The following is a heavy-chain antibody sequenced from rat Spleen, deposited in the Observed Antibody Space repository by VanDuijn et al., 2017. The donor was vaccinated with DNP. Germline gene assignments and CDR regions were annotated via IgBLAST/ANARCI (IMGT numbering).Heavy chain of an antibody. J-gene: IGHJ2*01. V-gene: IGHV5-58*01. Sequence: EVQLVETGGGLVQPGRSLKLSCVASGFTFSSYWMFWIRQAPGKGLEWVASINTDGGSTYYPDSVKGRFTIYRDNAENTVYLQMSSLRSEDTATYYCASWAPIAPLSTSNYWGQGVMVTVSS. CDR3: ASWAPIAPLSTSNY. D-gene: IGHD1-2*01. CDR2: INTDGGST. CDR1: GFTFSSYW.